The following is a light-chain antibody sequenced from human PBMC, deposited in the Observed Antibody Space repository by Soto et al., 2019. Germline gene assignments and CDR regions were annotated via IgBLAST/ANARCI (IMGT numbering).Light chain of an antibody. J-gene: IGKJ1*01. CDR2: AAS. CDR1: QSVSSY. V-gene: IGKV1-39*01. Sequence: DIQMTQSPSSLSASVGDRVTITCRASQSVSSYLSWYQHRPGEAPKLLIYAASSLQSGVPSRVSGSGSGTDFTLTISSLQPEDFATYSCQQNYNAPPTFGQGTKVEIK. CDR3: QQNYNAPPT.